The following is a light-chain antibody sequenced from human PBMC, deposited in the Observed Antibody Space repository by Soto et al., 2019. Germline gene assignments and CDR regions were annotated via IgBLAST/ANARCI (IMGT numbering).Light chain of an antibody. CDR1: QDIRVD. J-gene: IGKJ2*01. V-gene: IGKV1-6*02. Sequence: IQMTQSGPCLYVGGGDRVIITCGASQDIRVDVGWLQQKPGHAPNLLIYAASTLHTGVPSRFAGSGSGTDFTLTINDLQPEDVATYFCLQDYDFPYTFGQGTKVDIK. CDR2: AAS. CDR3: LQDYDFPYT.